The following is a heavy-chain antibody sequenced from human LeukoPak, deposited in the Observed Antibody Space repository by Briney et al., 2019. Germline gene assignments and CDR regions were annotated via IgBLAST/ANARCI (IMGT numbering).Heavy chain of an antibody. CDR1: GFTFSSYG. D-gene: IGHD1-20*01. V-gene: IGHV3-30*03. Sequence: GGSLRLSCAASGFTFSSYGMHWVRQAPGKGLEWVAVISYDGSNKYYADSVKGRFTISRDNSKNTLYLQMNSLRAEDTAVYYCAPNWNDHPPDAFDIWGQGTMVTVSS. CDR2: ISYDGSNK. CDR3: APNWNDHPPDAFDI. J-gene: IGHJ3*02.